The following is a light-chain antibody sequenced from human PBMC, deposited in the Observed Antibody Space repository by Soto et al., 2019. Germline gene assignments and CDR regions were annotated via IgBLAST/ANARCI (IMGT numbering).Light chain of an antibody. CDR3: SSYAGSNMGV. V-gene: IGLV2-8*01. J-gene: IGLJ1*01. Sequence: QSVLTQPPSASGSPGQSVTISCTGTSSDVGGYNFVSWYQQHPGKAPKLIIYEVNKRPSGVPDRFSGSKSGNTASLTVSGLQAEDEADHYCSSYAGSNMGVFGTGTKVTVL. CDR1: SSDVGGYNF. CDR2: EVN.